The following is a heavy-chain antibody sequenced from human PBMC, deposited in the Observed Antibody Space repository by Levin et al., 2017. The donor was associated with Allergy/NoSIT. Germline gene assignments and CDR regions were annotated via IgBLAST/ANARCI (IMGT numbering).Heavy chain of an antibody. V-gene: IGHV3-23*01. CDR1: GFTFSNFA. D-gene: IGHD4-17*01. Sequence: GESLKISCAASGFTFSNFAMSWVRQAPGKGLEWVSAITNSGRTYYSDSVKGRFTVSRDNSKNTLYLQMNSLRADDMAVYYCAKEMTTVIPVFDYWGQGTLVTVSS. CDR2: ITNSGRT. J-gene: IGHJ4*02. CDR3: AKEMTTVIPVFDY.